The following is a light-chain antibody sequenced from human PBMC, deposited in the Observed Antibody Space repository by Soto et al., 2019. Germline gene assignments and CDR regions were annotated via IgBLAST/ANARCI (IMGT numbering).Light chain of an antibody. Sequence: DVVMTQSPLSLPVTLGQPASISCKSSQSLAYSDGNTYLNWFQQRPGQSPRRLIYTVSNRDSGVTDRFSGSGSGTDFPMKISRVEAEDVGVYYCMQGTHWPYTFGQGTKLEIK. CDR3: MQGTHWPYT. V-gene: IGKV2-30*01. CDR1: QSLAYSDGNTY. J-gene: IGKJ2*01. CDR2: TVS.